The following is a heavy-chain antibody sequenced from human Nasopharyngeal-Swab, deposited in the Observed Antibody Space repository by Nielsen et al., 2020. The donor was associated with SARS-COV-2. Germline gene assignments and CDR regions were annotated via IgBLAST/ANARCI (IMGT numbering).Heavy chain of an antibody. D-gene: IGHD2-2*02. Sequence: GESLKISCATSGFTFSSYAMHWVRQAPGKGLEWVAGISHDGGNENYADSVKGRFTISRDNSKNTLYLQMSSLRAEDTAVYYCVKTSDCSSTSCYTLFDYWGQGTLVTVSS. CDR2: ISHDGGNE. J-gene: IGHJ4*02. CDR1: GFTFSSYA. V-gene: IGHV3-30*14. CDR3: VKTSDCSSTSCYTLFDY.